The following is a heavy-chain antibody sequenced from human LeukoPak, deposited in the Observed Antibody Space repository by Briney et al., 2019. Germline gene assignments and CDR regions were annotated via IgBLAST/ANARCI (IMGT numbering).Heavy chain of an antibody. V-gene: IGHV3-15*07. CDR1: GLTFPNAW. CDR3: TTGIRGD. J-gene: IGHJ4*02. CDR2: IASKTDGGAT. D-gene: IGHD3-10*01. Sequence: GGSLSLSCSASGLTFPNAWMNWFRQAPGEGLDWVGRIASKTDGGATDYAAPVKGRFTISRDDSKNTLNLQMNSLKTEDTAVYYCTTGIRGDWGQGTLVTVSS.